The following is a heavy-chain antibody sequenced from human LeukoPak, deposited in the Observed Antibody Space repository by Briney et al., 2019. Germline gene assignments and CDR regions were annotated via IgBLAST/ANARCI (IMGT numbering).Heavy chain of an antibody. CDR3: SEGYFEPFDH. Sequence: SETLSLTCVVSGASVSSSHWNWIRQFPGKGLEWIGCLSYTGKTDYNPSLTSRVTISVDTSKNQLSLKLRSVTAADTAVYYCSEGYFEPFDHWGKGTLVTVSS. J-gene: IGHJ4*02. CDR1: GASVSSSH. V-gene: IGHV4-59*02. D-gene: IGHD2/OR15-2a*01. CDR2: LSYTGKT.